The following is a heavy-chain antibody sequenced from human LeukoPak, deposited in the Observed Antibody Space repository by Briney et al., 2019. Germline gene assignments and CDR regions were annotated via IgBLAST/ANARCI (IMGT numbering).Heavy chain of an antibody. CDR1: GFTFSSYA. CDR3: AKDMGGSALDNFFDP. D-gene: IGHD2-15*01. J-gene: IGHJ5*02. V-gene: IGHV3-33*06. Sequence: GGSLRLSCAASGFTFSSYAMHWVRQAPGKGLEWVAVIWYDESNKYYVDSAKGRFTISRDNSKNTLYLQMNSLRAEDTAVYYCAKDMGGSALDNFFDPWGQGTLVTVSS. CDR2: IWYDESNK.